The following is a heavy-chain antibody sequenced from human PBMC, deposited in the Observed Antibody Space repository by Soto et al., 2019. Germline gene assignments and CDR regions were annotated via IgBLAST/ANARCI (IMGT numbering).Heavy chain of an antibody. CDR3: ARARSGYSYGFPRERYYYYGMDV. Sequence: SETLSLTCAVYGGSFSGYYWSWIRQPPGKGLEWIGEINHSGSTNYNPSLKSRVTISVDTSKNQFSLKLSSVTAADTAVYYCARARSGYSYGFPRERYYYYGMDVWGQGTTVTVSS. J-gene: IGHJ6*02. V-gene: IGHV4-34*01. D-gene: IGHD5-18*01. CDR1: GGSFSGYY. CDR2: INHSGST.